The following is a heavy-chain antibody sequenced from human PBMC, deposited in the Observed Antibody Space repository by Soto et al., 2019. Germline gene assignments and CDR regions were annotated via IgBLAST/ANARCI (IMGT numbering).Heavy chain of an antibody. Sequence: EVQLVESGGGLVKPGGSLRLSCAASGFTFSNSWMSWVRQAPGKGLEWVGRIKSKTDGGTTDYAAPVKGRFTISRDDSKNTLYLQMNSLKTEYTAVYYCNTDILTGGGMDVWGQGTTVTVSS. V-gene: IGHV3-15*01. CDR3: NTDILTGGGMDV. D-gene: IGHD3-9*01. J-gene: IGHJ6*02. CDR1: GFTFSNSW. CDR2: IKSKTDGGTT.